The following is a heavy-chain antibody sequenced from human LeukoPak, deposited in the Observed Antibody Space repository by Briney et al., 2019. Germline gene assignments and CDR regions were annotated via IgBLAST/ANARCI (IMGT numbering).Heavy chain of an antibody. CDR1: GFTFSNYS. CDR2: ISSSSYI. CDR3: ASYYYDSSGYRDDYGMDV. D-gene: IGHD3-22*01. Sequence: GGSLRLSCAASGFTFSNYSMNWVRQAPGKGLEWVSFISSSSYIYYADSVKGRFTISRDNAKNSLYLQMNSLRAEDTAVYYCASYYYDSSGYRDDYGMDVWGQGTTVTVSS. J-gene: IGHJ6*02. V-gene: IGHV3-21*01.